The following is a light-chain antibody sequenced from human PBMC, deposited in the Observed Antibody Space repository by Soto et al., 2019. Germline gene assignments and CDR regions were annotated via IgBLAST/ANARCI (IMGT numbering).Light chain of an antibody. Sequence: QSALTQPASVSGSPGQSITISCTASSSAADFYHYVSWYQQHPGKAPKLLISDVNNRPSGISGRFSGSNFGNAASLTSSGLQADEEAYYFCSSYVTRDSLDVVFGGGTKLTVL. V-gene: IGLV2-14*03. CDR2: DVN. J-gene: IGLJ2*01. CDR3: SSYVTRDSLDVV. CDR1: SSAADFYHY.